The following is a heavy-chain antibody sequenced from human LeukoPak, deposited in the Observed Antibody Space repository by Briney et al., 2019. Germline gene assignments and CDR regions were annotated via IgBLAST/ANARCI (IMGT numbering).Heavy chain of an antibody. V-gene: IGHV3-30*02. D-gene: IGHD3-10*01. CDR2: IRYDGSNK. CDR3: AMRSTYYYGSGDY. CDR1: GFTFSSYG. Sequence: GGSLRLSCAASGFTFSSYGMHWVRQAPGKGLEWVAFIRYDGSNKYYADSVKGRFTISRDNSKNTLYLQMNSLRAEDTAVYYCAMRSTYYYGSGDYWGQGTLVTVSS. J-gene: IGHJ4*02.